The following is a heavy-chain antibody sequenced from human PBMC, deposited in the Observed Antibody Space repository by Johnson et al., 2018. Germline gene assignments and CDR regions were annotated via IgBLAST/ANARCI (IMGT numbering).Heavy chain of an antibody. CDR3: IRYMGEGVLDG. CDR1: GFAFSGSA. J-gene: IGHJ3*01. V-gene: IGHV3-73*01. CDR2: IRSKTNNFAT. D-gene: IGHD1-26*01. Sequence: VQLVQSGGGLVQPGGSLKLSCAASGFAFSGSAMHWVRQASGKGLEWVGRIRSKTNNFATAYAASVEGRFTISRDDSKNTAYLQMNSLKTEDTAVYYCIRYMGEGVLDGWGQGTMVTVSS.